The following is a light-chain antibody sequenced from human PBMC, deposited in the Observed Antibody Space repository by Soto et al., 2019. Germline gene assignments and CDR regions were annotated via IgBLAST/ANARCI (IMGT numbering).Light chain of an antibody. CDR2: GAS. V-gene: IGKV3-15*01. CDR3: QQYNNWPLT. J-gene: IGKJ4*01. Sequence: IVMTQSPATLSVSPGERATLSFRASQSVSSYLAWYQQKPGQAPRLLIYGASTRATDIPARFSGSGSGTEFTLTISSLQSEDFAIYYCQQYNNWPLTFGGGTKVDI. CDR1: QSVSSY.